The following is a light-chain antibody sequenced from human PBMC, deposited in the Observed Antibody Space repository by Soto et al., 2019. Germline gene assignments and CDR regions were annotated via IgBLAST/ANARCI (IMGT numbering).Light chain of an antibody. J-gene: IGLJ1*01. CDR2: EVT. Sequence: QSALTQPASVSGPPGQSITISCTGTSSDIGAYDYVSWYQQYPGRVPKLLIHEVTNRPSGVSDRFSGSKSGNTASLTISGLQTEDEADYYCSSHAGSSAFYVFGTGTKVTV. CDR1: SSDIGAYDY. V-gene: IGLV2-14*01. CDR3: SSHAGSSAFYV.